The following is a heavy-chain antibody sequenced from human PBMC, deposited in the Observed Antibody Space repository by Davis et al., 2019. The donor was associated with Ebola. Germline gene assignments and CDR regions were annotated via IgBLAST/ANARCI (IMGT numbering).Heavy chain of an antibody. V-gene: IGHV1-8*01. CDR1: AYNFIEFF. J-gene: IGHJ4*02. D-gene: IGHD2-15*01. CDR3: ARGGYCSGGSCYFFDY. CDR2: MNPNSGNT. Sequence: ASVTVSCKASAYNFIEFFFHWVRQAPGQGLEWMGWMNPNSGNTGYAQKFQGRVTMTRNTSISTAYMELSRLRSDDTAVYYCARGGYCSGGSCYFFDYWGQGTLVTVSS.